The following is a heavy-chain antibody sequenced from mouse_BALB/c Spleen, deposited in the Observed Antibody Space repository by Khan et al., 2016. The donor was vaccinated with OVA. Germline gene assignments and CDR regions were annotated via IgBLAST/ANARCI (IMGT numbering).Heavy chain of an antibody. V-gene: IGHV3-1*02. CDR3: ARSGTTVVPYWYFDV. CDR1: GYSITSGYS. J-gene: IGHJ1*01. CDR2: IHYSGST. D-gene: IGHD1-1*01. Sequence: EVQLQESGPDLVKPSQSLSLTCTVTGYSITSGYSWHWIRQFPGNNLKWLGYIHYSGSTNSNPSLKSRIAITRDTSKNQFFLQLNSVTTEDTATYYCARSGTTVVPYWYFDVWGAGTTVTVSS.